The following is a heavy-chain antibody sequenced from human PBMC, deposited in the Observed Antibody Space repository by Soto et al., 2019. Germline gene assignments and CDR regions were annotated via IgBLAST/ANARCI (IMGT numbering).Heavy chain of an antibody. J-gene: IGHJ4*02. CDR2: INPDSGAT. CDR1: GYSFTGYY. CDR3: ARGDYGTGGYPFPYFDY. Sequence: HEHLVQSGAEVKRPGASLKVSCKASGYSFTGYYIHWVRQAPGQGLEWTGWINPDSGATNQAQNSQGRVTLTSDTSISAASMDLTSLTSDDTAVYYWARGDYGTGGYPFPYFDYWGQGTLVIVSS. D-gene: IGHD2-8*02. V-gene: IGHV1-2*02.